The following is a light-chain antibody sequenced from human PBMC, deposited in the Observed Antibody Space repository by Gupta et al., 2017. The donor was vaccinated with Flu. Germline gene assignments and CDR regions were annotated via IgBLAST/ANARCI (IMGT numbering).Light chain of an antibody. Sequence: PATRSVAPGERATLSCRASQSIASNLAWYQQKPGQAPRLLIYGASTRATGIPDRFSGSWSGTEFTLTISSLQSEDFAVYSCQQDDNLPFTFGHGTKVDV. V-gene: IGKV3-15*01. CDR1: QSIASN. J-gene: IGKJ3*01. CDR2: GAS. CDR3: QQDDNLPFT.